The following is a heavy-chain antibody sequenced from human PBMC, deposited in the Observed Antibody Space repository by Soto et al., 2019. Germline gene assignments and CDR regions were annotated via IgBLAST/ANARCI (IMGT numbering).Heavy chain of an antibody. CDR2: INPGNGNT. CDR1: GYTFTSYG. J-gene: IGHJ4*01. CDR3: ARGGYFDSSNYLAY. D-gene: IGHD3-22*01. Sequence: ASVKVSCKAPGYTFTSYGINWVRQAPGRGLEWMGWINPGNGNTKYSQQFQGRVIIDRDTSASTAYMELSSLRSEDTAVYYSARGGYFDSSNYLAYWGLGTLVTVSS. V-gene: IGHV1-3*01.